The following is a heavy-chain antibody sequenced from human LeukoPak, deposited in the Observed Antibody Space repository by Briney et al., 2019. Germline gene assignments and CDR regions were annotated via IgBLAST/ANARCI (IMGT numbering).Heavy chain of an antibody. J-gene: IGHJ5*02. CDR3: AKAPGYCSSTSCYTTGFDP. Sequence: GGSLRLSCAASGFTFSSAWMTWVRQAPGKGLEWVGHIKNKTNGETTDYAAPVKGRFIISRDDSKNTLYLQMNSLRAEDTAVYYCAKAPGYCSSTSCYTTGFDPWGQGTLVTVSS. CDR2: IKNKTNGETT. CDR1: GFTFSSAW. D-gene: IGHD2-2*02. V-gene: IGHV3-15*01.